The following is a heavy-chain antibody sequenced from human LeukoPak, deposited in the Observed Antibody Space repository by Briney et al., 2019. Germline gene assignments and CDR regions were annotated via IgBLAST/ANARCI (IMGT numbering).Heavy chain of an antibody. Sequence: ASVKVSCKASGYTFTSYGISWVRPAPGQGLEWMGWISAYNGNTNYAQKLQGRVTITTDTSTSTAYMELRSLRSDDTAVYYCARGEQWLGQPTDAFDIWGQGTMVTVSS. V-gene: IGHV1-18*01. J-gene: IGHJ3*02. D-gene: IGHD6-19*01. CDR1: GYTFTSYG. CDR2: ISAYNGNT. CDR3: ARGEQWLGQPTDAFDI.